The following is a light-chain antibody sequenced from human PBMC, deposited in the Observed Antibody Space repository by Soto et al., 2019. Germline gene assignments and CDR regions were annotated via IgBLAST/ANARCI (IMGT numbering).Light chain of an antibody. Sequence: EVVLTQSPGTLSLSPGARATLSCRASQFVSSTYLAWYQQRPGQAPRLLIYGASSRATGIPDRFSGGGSETDFILTISRLESEDSAVYYCQQYGISPFTFGGGTKVEI. CDR2: GAS. J-gene: IGKJ4*01. V-gene: IGKV3-20*01. CDR1: QFVSSTY. CDR3: QQYGISPFT.